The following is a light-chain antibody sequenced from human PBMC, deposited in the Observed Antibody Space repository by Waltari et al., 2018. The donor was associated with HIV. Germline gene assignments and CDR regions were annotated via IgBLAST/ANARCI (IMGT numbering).Light chain of an antibody. CDR1: QSISSW. Sequence: DIQMTQSPSTLSASVGDRVTITCRASQSISSWLAWFQQRPGKAPKLLIYKASSLQTGVPSRISGSGFGTEFTLTISSLQPDDFATYFCQQYNAFPWTFGQGTKVEI. J-gene: IGKJ1*01. CDR3: QQYNAFPWT. V-gene: IGKV1-5*03. CDR2: KAS.